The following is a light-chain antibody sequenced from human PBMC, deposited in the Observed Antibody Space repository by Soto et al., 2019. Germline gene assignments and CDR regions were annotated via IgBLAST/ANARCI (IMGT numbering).Light chain of an antibody. CDR2: EVS. V-gene: IGLV2-8*01. CDR3: SSYAGSNNWV. Sequence: QSALTQPPSASGSPGQSVTISCTGTSSDDGGYNYVSWYQQHPGKAPKLMIYEVSKRPSGVPDCFSGSKSGNTASLTVSGLQAEDEADYYCSSYAGSNNWVFGGGTKLAVL. J-gene: IGLJ3*02. CDR1: SSDDGGYNY.